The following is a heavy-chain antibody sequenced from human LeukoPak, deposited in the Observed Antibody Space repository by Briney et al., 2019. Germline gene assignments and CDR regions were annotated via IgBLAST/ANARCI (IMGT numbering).Heavy chain of an antibody. CDR1: GYTFTGYG. Sequence: ASVKVSCKASGYTFTGYGISWLRQAPGQGLEWMGWISAYNGNTNYAQKLQGRVTMTTDTSTSTAYMELRSLRSDDTAVYYCARDRITFGVAQFDYWGQGTLVTVSS. V-gene: IGHV1-18*01. J-gene: IGHJ4*02. CDR3: ARDRITFGVAQFDY. D-gene: IGHD3-16*01. CDR2: ISAYNGNT.